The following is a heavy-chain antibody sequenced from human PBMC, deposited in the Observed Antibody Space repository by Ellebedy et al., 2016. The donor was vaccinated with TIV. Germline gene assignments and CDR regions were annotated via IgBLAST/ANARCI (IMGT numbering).Heavy chain of an antibody. J-gene: IGHJ6*02. V-gene: IGHV3-7*03. CDR2: IKQDGSEK. CDR3: ARAHYYGSGSYSSGPQYYYGMDV. CDR1: GFTFSSYW. Sequence: GESLKISXAASGFTFSSYWMSWVRQAPGKGLEWVANIKQDGSEKYYVDSVKGRFTISRDNAKNSLYLQMNSLRAEDTAVYYCARAHYYGSGSYSSGPQYYYGMDVWGQGTTVTVSS. D-gene: IGHD3-10*01.